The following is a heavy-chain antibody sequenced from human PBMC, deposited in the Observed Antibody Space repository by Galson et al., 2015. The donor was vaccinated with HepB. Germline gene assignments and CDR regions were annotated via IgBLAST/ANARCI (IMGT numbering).Heavy chain of an antibody. D-gene: IGHD6-19*01. J-gene: IGHJ3*02. V-gene: IGHV3-23*01. CDR1: GFTFTNYA. CDR2: VSGSGVST. CDR3: ARSLIAVSGTGAFDI. Sequence: SLRLSCAASGFTFTNYAISWVRQAPGKGLEWVSTVSGSGVSTNYADSVKGRFTISRDNSKNMLYLQLNSLRAEDTAVYYCARSLIAVSGTGAFDIWGQGTMVTVSS.